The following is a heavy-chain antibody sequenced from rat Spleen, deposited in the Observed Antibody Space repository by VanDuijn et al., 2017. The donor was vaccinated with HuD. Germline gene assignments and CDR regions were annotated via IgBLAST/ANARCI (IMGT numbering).Heavy chain of an antibody. CDR3: ARHMGYNLPYVMDA. V-gene: IGHV5-31*01. Sequence: EVQLVESGGGLVQPGGSLKLSCIASGFTFNKYWMTWIRQAPGKGLEWIASITHNDGSTYYGDSVKGRFTISRDNAKSTLYLQMNSLRSEDTATYYCARHMGYNLPYVMDAWGQGASVTVSS. J-gene: IGHJ4*01. CDR1: GFTFNKYW. D-gene: IGHD1-4*01. CDR2: ITHNDGST.